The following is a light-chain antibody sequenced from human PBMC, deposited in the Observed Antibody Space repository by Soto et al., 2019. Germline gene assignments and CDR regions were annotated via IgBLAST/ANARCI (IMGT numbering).Light chain of an antibody. V-gene: IGLV2-14*01. CDR1: DSDVGAYNY. Sequence: QSALTQPASVSESPGQSITISCTGTDSDVGAYNYVAWYQQHPGKPPKLMIFEVTNRPSGVSNRFSGSKSGNTASLTISGLQPEDEADYYCSSYTTTNTLLFGPGTKLTVL. J-gene: IGLJ1*01. CDR3: SSYTTTNTLL. CDR2: EVT.